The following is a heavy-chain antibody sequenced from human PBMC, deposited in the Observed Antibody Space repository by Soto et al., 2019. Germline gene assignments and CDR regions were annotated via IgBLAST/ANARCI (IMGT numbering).Heavy chain of an antibody. CDR2: INGNGGST. J-gene: IGHJ4*02. V-gene: IGHV3-23*01. Sequence: GGSLRLSCAASGFTFSSYVMSWVRQAPGKGLEWVSAINGNGGSTYYADSVKGRFTISRDNSKNTLYLQMGSLRPEDTAVYYCARILYDSGGSYYDYWGQGIQVTVSS. CDR3: ARILYDSGGSYYDY. D-gene: IGHD3-22*01. CDR1: GFTFSSYV.